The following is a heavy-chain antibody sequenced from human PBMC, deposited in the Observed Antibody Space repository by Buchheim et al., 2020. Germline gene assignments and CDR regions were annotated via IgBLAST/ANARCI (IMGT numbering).Heavy chain of an antibody. CDR2: INHSGST. V-gene: IGHV4-34*01. J-gene: IGHJ6*02. CDR3: ASRRGQYCSSTSCYSPLNYYYYYGMDV. Sequence: QVQLQQWGAGLLKPSETLSLTCAVYGGSFSGYYWSWIRQPPGKGLEWIGEINHSGSTNYNPSLKSRVTISVDTSKNQFSLKLSSVTAADTAVYYCASRRGQYCSSTSCYSPLNYYYYYGMDVWGQGTT. D-gene: IGHD2-2*02. CDR1: GGSFSGYY.